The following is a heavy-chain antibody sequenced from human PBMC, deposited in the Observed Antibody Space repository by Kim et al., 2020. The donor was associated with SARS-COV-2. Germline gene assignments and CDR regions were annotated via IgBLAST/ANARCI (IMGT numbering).Heavy chain of an antibody. V-gene: IGHV4-34*01. CDR2: INHSGST. CDR1: GGSFSGYY. D-gene: IGHD6-13*01. CDR3: ARGPGSSWTNYYYGMDV. Sequence: SETLSLTCAVYGGSFSGYYWSWIRQPPGKGLEWIGEINHSGSTNYNPSLKSRVTISVDTSKNQFSLKLSSVTAADTAVYYCARGPGSSWTNYYYGMDVWGQGTTVTVSS. J-gene: IGHJ6*02.